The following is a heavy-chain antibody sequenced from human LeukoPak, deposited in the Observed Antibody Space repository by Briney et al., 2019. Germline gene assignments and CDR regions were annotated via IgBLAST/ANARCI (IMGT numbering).Heavy chain of an antibody. J-gene: IGHJ4*02. CDR1: GFSFRNYG. D-gene: IGHD3-3*01. CDR3: AKDGVTIFGVVDY. V-gene: IGHV3-30*02. CDR2: IRYDGKNTK. Sequence: GGSLRLSCAASGFSFRNYGMHWVRRAPGKGLEWVAFIRYDGKNTKYHVDSVKGRFTISRDNSKNTLYLQMNSLRAEDTAVYYCAKDGVTIFGVVDYWGQGTLVTVSS.